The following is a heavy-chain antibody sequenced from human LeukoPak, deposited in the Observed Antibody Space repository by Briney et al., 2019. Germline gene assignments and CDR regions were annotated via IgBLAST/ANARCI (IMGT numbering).Heavy chain of an antibody. CDR2: IIPIFGTA. D-gene: IGHD1-26*01. Sequence: SVKVSCKASGGTFSSYAISWVRQAPGQGLEWMGGIIPIFGTANYAQKFQGRVTITADESTSTAYMELSSLRSEDTAVYYCAVAGGVEVGATKFDYWGQGTLVTVSS. CDR1: GGTFSSYA. J-gene: IGHJ4*02. CDR3: AVAGGVEVGATKFDY. V-gene: IGHV1-69*01.